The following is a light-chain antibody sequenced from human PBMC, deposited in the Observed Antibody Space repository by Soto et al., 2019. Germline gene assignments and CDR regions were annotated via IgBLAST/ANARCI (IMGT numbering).Light chain of an antibody. V-gene: IGKV3-20*01. CDR3: QHFGGTTFT. CDR2: GAS. CDR1: QSVSSSY. Sequence: ENVLTQSPGTLSLSPGEGATLSCRASQSVSSSYIAWYQQRPGQTPSLLIYGASTRATGIPDRFSGSGSGTHFTLTSSRLEPGDFAVYYCQHFGGTTFTFGQGTRLEIK. J-gene: IGKJ5*01.